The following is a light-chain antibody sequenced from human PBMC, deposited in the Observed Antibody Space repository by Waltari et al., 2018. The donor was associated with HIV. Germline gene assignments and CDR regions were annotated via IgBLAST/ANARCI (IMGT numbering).Light chain of an antibody. CDR3: SSYTSSNIYV. CDR1: RSHVGAYAR. CDR2: EVI. Sequence: QSALTQPPSVSGSPGQSVTISCTRPRSHVGAYARISWYPQPPGTAPKLMIYEVIYRPSGVPDRFSGSKSGNTASLTISGLQAEDEGDYYCSSYTSSNIYVFGTATTVTVL. V-gene: IGLV2-18*02. J-gene: IGLJ1*01.